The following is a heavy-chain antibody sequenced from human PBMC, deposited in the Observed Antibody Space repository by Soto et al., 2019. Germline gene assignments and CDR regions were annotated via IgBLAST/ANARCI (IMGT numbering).Heavy chain of an antibody. CDR2: IIPIFGTA. D-gene: IGHD2-2*01. CDR1: GGTFSSYA. CDR3: ASYCSSTSCYGNYYYYYGMDV. Sequence: SVKVSCKASGGTFSSYAISWVRQAPGQGLEWMGGIIPIFGTANYAQKFQGRVTITADESTSTAYMELSSLRSEDTAVYYCASYCSSTSCYGNYYYYYGMDVWG. J-gene: IGHJ6*02. V-gene: IGHV1-69*13.